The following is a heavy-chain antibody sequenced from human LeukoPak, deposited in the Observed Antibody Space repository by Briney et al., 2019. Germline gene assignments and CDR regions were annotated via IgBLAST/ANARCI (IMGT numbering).Heavy chain of an antibody. CDR3: TTEFSYSRWFDP. J-gene: IGHJ5*02. CDR1: GFTFSNAW. D-gene: IGHD2-21*01. V-gene: IGHV3-15*01. CDR2: IKSKTDGGTT. Sequence: PGGSLRLSCAASGFTFSNAWMSWVRQAPGKGLEWVSRIKSKTDGGTTDYAAPVKGRFTISRDDSKNTLYLQMNSLKTEDTAVYYCTTEFSYSRWFDPWGQGTLVTVSS.